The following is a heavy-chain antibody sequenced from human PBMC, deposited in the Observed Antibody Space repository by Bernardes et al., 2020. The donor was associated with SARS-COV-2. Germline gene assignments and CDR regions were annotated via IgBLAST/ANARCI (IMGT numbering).Heavy chain of an antibody. CDR2: ISGSGGST. Sequence: ETLSLTCAVSGYSISSGYYWGWIRQPPGKGLEWVSGISGSGGSTYYADSVKGRFTISRDNSKNTLYLQMNSLRAEDTAIYYCARDPPYGSGSYPRDWGQGTLVTVSS. D-gene: IGHD3-10*01. V-gene: IGHV3-23*01. CDR3: ARDPPYGSGSYPRD. J-gene: IGHJ4*02. CDR1: GYSISSGYY.